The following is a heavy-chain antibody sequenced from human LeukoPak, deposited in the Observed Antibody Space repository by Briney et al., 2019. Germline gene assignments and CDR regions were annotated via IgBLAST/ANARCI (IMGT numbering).Heavy chain of an antibody. CDR1: GYTFTSYT. V-gene: IGHV1-3*01. CDR2: INAGNGNT. J-gene: IGHJ4*02. CDR3: AREYYDYVWGSYRYWYYFGY. D-gene: IGHD3-16*02. Sequence: ASVKLSCKASGYTFTSYTMHWVRQAPGQRLEWMGWINAGNGNTKYSQKFQGRVTITRDTSATTAYMELSSLRSEDTAVYYCAREYYDYVWGSYRYWYYFGYWGQGTLVTVSS.